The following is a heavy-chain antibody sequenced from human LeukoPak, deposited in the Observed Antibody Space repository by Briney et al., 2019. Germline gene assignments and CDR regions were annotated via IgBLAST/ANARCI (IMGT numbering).Heavy chain of an antibody. Sequence: SVKVSCKASGGTFSSYAISWVRQAPGQGLEWMGRIIPILGIANYAQKFQGRVTITADKSTSTAYMELSSLRSEDTAVYYCAREEDMDSSGYKIIGYWGQGTLVTVSS. CDR1: GGTFSSYA. V-gene: IGHV1-69*04. D-gene: IGHD3-22*01. CDR2: IIPILGIA. CDR3: AREEDMDSSGYKIIGY. J-gene: IGHJ4*02.